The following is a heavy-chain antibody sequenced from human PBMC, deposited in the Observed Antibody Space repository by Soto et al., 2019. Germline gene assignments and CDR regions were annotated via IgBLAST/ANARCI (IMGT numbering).Heavy chain of an antibody. V-gene: IGHV3-23*01. J-gene: IGHJ4*02. CDR2: ISDSGGST. Sequence: PGGSLRLSCASSGFTFSRYAMSWVRQAPGKGLEWVSAISDSGGSTYYADSVRGRFTISRDNSNNTLYLQMNSLRAEDTAVYYCAKSPPAVAGYFDYWGQGTLVTVSS. CDR1: GFTFSRYA. D-gene: IGHD6-19*01. CDR3: AKSPPAVAGYFDY.